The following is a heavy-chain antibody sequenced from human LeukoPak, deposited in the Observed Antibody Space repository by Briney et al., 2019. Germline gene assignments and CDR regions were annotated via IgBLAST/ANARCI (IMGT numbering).Heavy chain of an antibody. V-gene: IGHV3-30-3*01. D-gene: IGHD2-2*02. J-gene: IGHJ6*02. CDR2: ISYDGSNK. CDR3: ARDSPYCSSTSCYNYGMDV. CDR1: GFTFSGYP. Sequence: PGKSLRLSCAASGFTFSGYPIHWVRQAPGKGLEWVAVISYDGSNKYYADSVKGRFTISRDNSKNTLYLQMNSLRAEDTAVYYCARDSPYCSSTSCYNYGMDVWGQGTTVTVSS.